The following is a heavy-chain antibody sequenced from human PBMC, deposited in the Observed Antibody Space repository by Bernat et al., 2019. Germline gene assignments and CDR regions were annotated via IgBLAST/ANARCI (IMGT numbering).Heavy chain of an antibody. CDR2: IYSGST. CDR3: VSRPPLAISAHGNGWPLEY. Sequence: EVQLVEFGGGLIQPGGSLRLSCAASGFTVSTNYMTWVRQAPGKGLGWVSVIYSGSTFYADSVEGRFTHCRDKDMRYLQMNSLRGGDAAVSYGVSRPPLAISAHGNGWPLEYWDQGTLVTVSS. V-gene: IGHV3-53*01. CDR1: GFTVSTNY. J-gene: IGHJ4*02. D-gene: IGHD1-1*01.